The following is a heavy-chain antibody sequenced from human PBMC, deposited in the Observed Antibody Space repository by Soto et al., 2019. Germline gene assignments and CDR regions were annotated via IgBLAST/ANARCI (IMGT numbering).Heavy chain of an antibody. V-gene: IGHV5-51*01. D-gene: IGHD3-16*01. J-gene: IGHJ3*01. CDR1: GCSFTLYW. CDR3: ARHQGAQSAFDV. Sequence: GEALKISFECSGCSFTLYWIALVRHLPGKGLGWRGISYPDYSETKYIPSFQGQVTISTNESITTPFLHGSSLKASDTGMYYCARHQGAQSAFDVWGQGTMVTVSS. CDR2: SYPDYSET.